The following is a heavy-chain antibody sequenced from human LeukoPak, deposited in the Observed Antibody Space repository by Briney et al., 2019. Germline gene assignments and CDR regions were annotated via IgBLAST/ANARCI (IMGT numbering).Heavy chain of an antibody. Sequence: GGSLRLLCAASDVIFSNCAMSWVRQAPGKGLEWVSTISGSGATTYYADSVKGRCSLSRDNSKNTLYLQMHSLRTEDTAVYDCAKDPYGSTVTKSAFDYWGQGSLVPV. CDR3: AKDPYGSTVTKSAFDY. J-gene: IGHJ4*02. CDR2: ISGSGATT. D-gene: IGHD4-11*01. CDR1: DVIFSNCA. V-gene: IGHV3-23*01.